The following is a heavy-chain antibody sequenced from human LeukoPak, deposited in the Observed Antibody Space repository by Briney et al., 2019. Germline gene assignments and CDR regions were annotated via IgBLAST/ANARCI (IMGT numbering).Heavy chain of an antibody. V-gene: IGHV3-48*04. CDR2: ISSSGSTI. D-gene: IGHD4-23*01. Sequence: GGSLRLSCAASGFTFSSYGMHWVRQAPGKGLEWVSYISSSGSTIYYADSVKGRFTISRDNAKNSLYLQMNSLRAEDTAVYYCARASWATVVTPFDYWGQGTLATVSS. CDR1: GFTFSSYG. J-gene: IGHJ4*02. CDR3: ARASWATVVTPFDY.